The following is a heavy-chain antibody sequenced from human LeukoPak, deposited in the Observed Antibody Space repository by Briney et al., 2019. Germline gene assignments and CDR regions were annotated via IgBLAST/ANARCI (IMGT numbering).Heavy chain of an antibody. CDR1: GGSVTSDYY. CDR3: ARDTGLYYFDS. V-gene: IGHV4-30-4*01. J-gene: IGHJ4*02. Sequence: SQTLSLTCSVSGGSVTSDYYWSWIRQPPGKGLEWIGHIYYSGTTYYNPSLKSRLIISLDRSKNQFSLTLTSVTAADTAVYYCARDTGLYYFDSRGQGTLVTVSS. CDR2: IYYSGTT. D-gene: IGHD1-14*01.